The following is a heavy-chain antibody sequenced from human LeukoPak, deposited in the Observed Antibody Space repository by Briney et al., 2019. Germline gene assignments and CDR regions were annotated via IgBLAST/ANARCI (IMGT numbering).Heavy chain of an antibody. CDR2: IINSGNTI. D-gene: IGHD6-19*01. CDR3: ARATRLEGFDP. CDR1: GFTFSNSD. V-gene: IGHV3-48*03. Sequence: GGSLRLSCAASGFTFSNSDMNWVRQAPGKGLEWVSYIINSGNTIYYADSVKGRFTISRDNAKNSLYLQMNSLRAEDTAVYYCARATRLEGFDPWGQGTLVTVSS. J-gene: IGHJ5*02.